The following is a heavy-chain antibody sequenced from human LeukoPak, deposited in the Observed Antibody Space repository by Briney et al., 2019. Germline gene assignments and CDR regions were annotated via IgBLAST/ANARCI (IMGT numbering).Heavy chain of an antibody. CDR1: GGSISSHY. J-gene: IGHJ5*02. V-gene: IGHV4-59*11. D-gene: IGHD3-22*01. Sequence: SSETLSLTCTVSGGSISSHYWSWIRQPPGKGLEWIGYIYYSGSTNYNPSVKSRVTISVDTSRNQFSLRLSSVTAADTAVYYCAKHLTNAYYDMIWFDPWGQGTLVTVSS. CDR2: IYYSGST. CDR3: AKHLTNAYYDMIWFDP.